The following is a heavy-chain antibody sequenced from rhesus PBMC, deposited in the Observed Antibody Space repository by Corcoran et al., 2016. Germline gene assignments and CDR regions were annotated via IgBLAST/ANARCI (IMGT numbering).Heavy chain of an antibody. CDR2: IYVITK. V-gene: IGHV3-11*01. J-gene: IGHJ4*01. D-gene: IGHD5-42*01. CDR3: TREGLQRFFDY. CDR1: GFTVSSYW. Sequence: EVQLAESGGGLVQPGGSLRLSCAASGFTVSSYWMSWVRQDPGKGLEWFSAIYVITKYYGDAVEGRFTVSRDNAKNSLYLQMNSLRAEDTAVYYCTREGLQRFFDYWGQGVLVTVSS.